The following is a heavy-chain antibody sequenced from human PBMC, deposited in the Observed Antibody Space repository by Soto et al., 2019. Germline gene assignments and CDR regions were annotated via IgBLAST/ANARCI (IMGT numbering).Heavy chain of an antibody. CDR3: ARDRDSSSWYGY. CDR2: IYSGGST. Sequence: PGGSLRLSCAASGFTVSSNYMTWVRQAPGKGLEWVSVIYSGGSTYYADSVKGRFTISRDNSKNMPYLQMNNLRDEDTAVYYCARDRDSSSWYGYWGQGTLVTVSS. V-gene: IGHV3-66*01. CDR1: GFTVSSNY. D-gene: IGHD6-13*01. J-gene: IGHJ4*02.